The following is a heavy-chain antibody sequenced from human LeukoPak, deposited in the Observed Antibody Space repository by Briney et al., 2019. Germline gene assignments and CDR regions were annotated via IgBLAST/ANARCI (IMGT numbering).Heavy chain of an antibody. CDR2: IYYSGST. J-gene: IGHJ4*02. V-gene: IGHV4-39*07. CDR3: ARGSGSYYLDY. Sequence: SETLSITCTVSGGSISSGSYYWGWIRQPPGKGLEWIGSIYYSGSTYYNPSLKSRVTISVDTSKNQFSLKLSSVTAADTAVYYCARGSGSYYLDYWGQGTLVTVSS. CDR1: GGSISSGSYY. D-gene: IGHD1-26*01.